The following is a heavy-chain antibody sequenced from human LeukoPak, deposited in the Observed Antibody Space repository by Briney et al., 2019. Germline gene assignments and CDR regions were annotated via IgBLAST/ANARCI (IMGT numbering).Heavy chain of an antibody. D-gene: IGHD1-1*01. V-gene: IGHV1-69*01. CDR2: IIPIFGTA. CDR3: ALGDWNHRYYFDY. J-gene: IGHJ4*02. CDR1: GGTFSSYA. Sequence: SVKVSCKASGGTFSSYAISWVRQAPGQGLEWMGGIIPIFGTANYAQKFQGRVMITADESTSTAYMELSSLRSEDTAVYYCALGDWNHRYYFDYWGQGTLVTVSS.